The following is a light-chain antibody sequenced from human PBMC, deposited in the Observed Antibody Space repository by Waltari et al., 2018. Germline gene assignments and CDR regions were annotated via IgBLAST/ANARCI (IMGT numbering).Light chain of an antibody. V-gene: IGKV3-15*01. CDR3: QQYSNWPLT. CDR2: GAS. Sequence: EIVLTQSPATLSLSPGERATLSCRASQSVSSSLAWYQQKPGQAPRLLIYGASSRATGIPDRFSGSGSGTDFSLTISSLEPEDFAVYYCQQYSNWPLTFGGGTRWRSN. CDR1: QSVSSS. J-gene: IGKJ4*01.